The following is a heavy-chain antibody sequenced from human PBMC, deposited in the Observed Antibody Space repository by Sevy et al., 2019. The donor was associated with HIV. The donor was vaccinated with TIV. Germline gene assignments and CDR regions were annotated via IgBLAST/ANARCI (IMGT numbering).Heavy chain of an antibody. CDR1: GYSFTSYW. CDR2: IYPGDSDT. J-gene: IGHJ3*02. D-gene: IGHD2-15*01. V-gene: IGHV5-51*01. Sequence: GESLKISCKGSGYSFTSYWIGWVRQMPGKGLEWMGIIYPGDSDTRYSPSFQGQVTISADKYIRHANLQWSRLKASDAARYYCARTSCSGGSCYLDAFDIWGQGTMVTVSS. CDR3: ARTSCSGGSCYLDAFDI.